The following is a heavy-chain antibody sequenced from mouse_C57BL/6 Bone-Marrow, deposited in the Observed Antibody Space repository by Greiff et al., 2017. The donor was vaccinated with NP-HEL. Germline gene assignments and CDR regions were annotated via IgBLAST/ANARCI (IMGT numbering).Heavy chain of an antibody. V-gene: IGHV14-1*01. CDR1: GFNIKDYY. J-gene: IGHJ2*01. D-gene: IGHD1-1*01. CDR2: IDPEDGDT. Sequence: EGQLQESGAELVRPGASVKLSCTASGFNIKDYYMHWVKQRPEQGLEWIGRIDPEDGDTEYAPKFQGKATMTADTSSNTAYLHLSSLTSEDTAVYYCTTLRSFITTGYYFDYWGQGTTLTVSS. CDR3: TTLRSFITTGYYFDY.